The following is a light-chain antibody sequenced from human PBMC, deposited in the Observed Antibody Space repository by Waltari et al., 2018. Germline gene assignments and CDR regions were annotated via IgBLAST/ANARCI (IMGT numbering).Light chain of an antibody. Sequence: QSGLTQPPSVSGAPGQRVTLSCTGPSPNIGADTSVTWYRVLPGTAPKRLINGNSKRPSGVPDRFSGSKSGTSASLAITGLQAEDEADYYCQSYDSSLTASLFGGGTKLTVL. CDR1: SPNIGADTS. J-gene: IGLJ2*01. CDR3: QSYDSSLTASL. V-gene: IGLV1-40*01. CDR2: GNS.